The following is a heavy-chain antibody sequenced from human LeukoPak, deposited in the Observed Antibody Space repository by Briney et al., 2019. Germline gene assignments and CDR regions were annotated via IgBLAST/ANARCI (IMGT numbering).Heavy chain of an antibody. CDR2: ISSGGNTI. V-gene: IGHV3-11*04. CDR1: GLTFSDSY. Sequence: GGSLRLSCAASGLTFSDSYMSWIRQAPGKGLEWVSYISSGGNTIKYADYVKGRFTISRDNARNSLYLQMNSLRAEDTAVYYCATASLYLDNWGQGTLVTVSS. J-gene: IGHJ4*02. CDR3: ATASLYLDN.